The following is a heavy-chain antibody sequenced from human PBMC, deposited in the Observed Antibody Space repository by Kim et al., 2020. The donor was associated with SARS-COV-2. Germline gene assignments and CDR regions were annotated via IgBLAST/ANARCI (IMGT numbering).Heavy chain of an antibody. D-gene: IGHD3-10*01. CDR2: MNPNSGNT. Sequence: ASVKVSCKASGYTFTSYDINWVRQATGQGLEWMGWMNPNSGNTGYAQKFQGRVTMTRNTSISTAYMELSSLRSEDTAVYYCARLGHMVRGVIRYYYYGMDVWGQGTTVTVSS. CDR1: GYTFTSYD. CDR3: ARLGHMVRGVIRYYYYGMDV. V-gene: IGHV1-8*01. J-gene: IGHJ6*02.